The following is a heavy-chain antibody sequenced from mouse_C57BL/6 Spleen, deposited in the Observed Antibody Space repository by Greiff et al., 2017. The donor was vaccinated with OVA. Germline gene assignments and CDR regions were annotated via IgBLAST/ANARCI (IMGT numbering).Heavy chain of an antibody. J-gene: IGHJ2*01. CDR1: GFTFSSYA. CDR3: AREQAITTVVATNFDY. V-gene: IGHV5-4*01. D-gene: IGHD1-1*01. CDR2: ISDGGSYT. Sequence: EVNVVESGGGLVKPGGSLKLSCAASGFTFSSYAMSWVRQTPEKRLGWVATISDGGSYTYYPDNVKGRFTISRDNAKNNLYLQMSHLKSEDTAMYYCAREQAITTVVATNFDYWGQGTTLTVSS.